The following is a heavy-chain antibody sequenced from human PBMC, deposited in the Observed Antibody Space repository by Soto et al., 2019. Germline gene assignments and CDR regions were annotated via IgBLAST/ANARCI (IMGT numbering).Heavy chain of an antibody. CDR2: INGDGSAA. D-gene: IGHD6-13*01. CDR3: ARVAAAPGARQFDY. CDR1: GFTFSSHW. Sequence: PGGSLRLSCAASGFTFSSHWMHWVRQVPGKGLMWVSNINGDGSAATYAPSVRGRFTITRDNAKNTLYLQMNNLRVEDTAVYYCARVAAAPGARQFDYWGQGILVTVS. J-gene: IGHJ4*02. V-gene: IGHV3-74*01.